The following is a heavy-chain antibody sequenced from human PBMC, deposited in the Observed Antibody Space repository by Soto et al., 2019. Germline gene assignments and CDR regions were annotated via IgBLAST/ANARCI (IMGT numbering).Heavy chain of an antibody. CDR1: GYTFTSYA. Sequence: ASVKVSCKASGYTFTSYAMHWVRQAPGQRLEWMGWINAGNGNTKYSQKFQGRVTITRDTSASTAYMELSSLRSEDTAVYYCARESNDILTGYYQYNWFVPWGQGTLVTVSS. J-gene: IGHJ5*02. V-gene: IGHV1-3*01. D-gene: IGHD3-9*01. CDR2: INAGNGNT. CDR3: ARESNDILTGYYQYNWFVP.